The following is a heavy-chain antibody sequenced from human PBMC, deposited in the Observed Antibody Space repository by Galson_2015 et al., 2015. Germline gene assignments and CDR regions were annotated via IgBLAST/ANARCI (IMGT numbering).Heavy chain of an antibody. D-gene: IGHD3-3*01. CDR3: ARDNGEDPDFWSGYSAYYYYYYMDV. J-gene: IGHJ6*03. CDR1: GFTFSSYS. CDR2: ISNSSSTI. Sequence: SLRLSCAASGFTFSSYSMNWVRQAPGKGLEWVSYISNSSSTIYYADSVKGRFTISRDNAKNSLYLQMNSLRDEDTAVYYCARDNGEDPDFWSGYSAYYYYYYMDVWGKGTTVTVSS. V-gene: IGHV3-48*02.